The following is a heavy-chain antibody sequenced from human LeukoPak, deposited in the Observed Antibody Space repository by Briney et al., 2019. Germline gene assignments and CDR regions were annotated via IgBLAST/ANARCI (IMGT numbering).Heavy chain of an antibody. V-gene: IGHV1-8*02. D-gene: IGHD3-10*01. CDR2: MNPNSGKI. Sequence: ASVKVSCKASGYSSTNYGISWVRQAPGQGLEWMGWMNPNSGKIGYAQRFQGRVTMTRNTSISTAYMELSSLRSEDTAVYYCARDLYGSGSSGFDPWGQGTLVTVSS. CDR1: GYSSTNYG. J-gene: IGHJ5*02. CDR3: ARDLYGSGSSGFDP.